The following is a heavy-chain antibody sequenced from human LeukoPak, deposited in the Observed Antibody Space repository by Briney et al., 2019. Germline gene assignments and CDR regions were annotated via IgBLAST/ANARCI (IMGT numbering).Heavy chain of an antibody. V-gene: IGHV5-51*01. CDR1: GYSFTSYW. J-gene: IGHJ4*02. Sequence: GESLKISCKGSGYSFTSYWIGWVRQMPGKGLELMWIIYPGDSATTYSPSFQGQVSISADKSITTAYLQWSSLKASDTAMYFCARSGRYYYDSSGYHFDPFHYRGQGTLVTVSS. CDR3: ARSGRYYYDSSGYHFDPFHY. D-gene: IGHD3-22*01. CDR2: IYPGDSAT.